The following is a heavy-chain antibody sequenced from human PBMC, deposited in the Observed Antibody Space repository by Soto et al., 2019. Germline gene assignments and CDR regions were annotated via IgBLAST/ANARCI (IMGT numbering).Heavy chain of an antibody. J-gene: IGHJ6*02. CDR3: ARDLGSGDHFNYYYGVDV. D-gene: IGHD4-17*01. Sequence: SETLSLTCTVSGGSISSYYWSWIRQPPGKGPEWIGYIYYSGSTNYNPSLKSRVTISVDTSKNQFSLKLSSVTAADTAVYYCARDLGSGDHFNYYYGVDVWGQGTTVTVSS. CDR2: IYYSGST. CDR1: GGSISSYY. V-gene: IGHV4-59*12.